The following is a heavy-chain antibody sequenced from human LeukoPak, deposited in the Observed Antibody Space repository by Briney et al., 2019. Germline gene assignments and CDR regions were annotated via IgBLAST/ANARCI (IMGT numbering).Heavy chain of an antibody. CDR1: GFTFSSYS. Sequence: GGSLRLSCAASGFTFSSYSMNWVRQAPGKGLEWVSYISSSSSTIYYADYVKGRFTISRDNAKNSLYLQMNSLRAEDTAVYYCATGIDYDLPDYWGQGTLVTVSS. V-gene: IGHV3-48*01. J-gene: IGHJ4*02. CDR2: ISSSSSTI. CDR3: ATGIDYDLPDY. D-gene: IGHD3-3*01.